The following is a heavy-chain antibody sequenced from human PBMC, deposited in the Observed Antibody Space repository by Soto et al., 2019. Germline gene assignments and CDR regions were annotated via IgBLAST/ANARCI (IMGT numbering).Heavy chain of an antibody. D-gene: IGHD4-17*01. CDR3: ARKNGVLDAFDI. J-gene: IGHJ3*02. CDR1: GYSISSSNW. V-gene: IGHV4-28*01. CDR2: IYYSGST. Sequence: QVQLQESGPGLVKPSDTLSHTCAVSGYSISSSNWWGWIRQPPGKGLEWIGYIYYSGSTYYNPSPKSRVTMSVDTSKNQFPLTLSSVTAVDTAVYYCARKNGVLDAFDIWGQGTMVTVSS.